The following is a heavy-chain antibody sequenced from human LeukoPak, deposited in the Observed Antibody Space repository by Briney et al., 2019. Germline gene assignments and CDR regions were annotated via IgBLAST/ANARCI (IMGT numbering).Heavy chain of an antibody. CDR2: VHPSTGST. CDR1: GYTFTSYD. CDR3: AREWGLRLAVNPKGMDV. D-gene: IGHD6-19*01. J-gene: IGHJ6*02. V-gene: IGHV1-46*01. Sequence: GASVKVSCKASGYTFTSYDIRWVRQAPGQGLEWMGIVHPSTGSTSFTQKFQGRVTLTSDTSTRTVYMELSSLRSEDTAVYYCAREWGLRLAVNPKGMDVWGQGTTVIVSS.